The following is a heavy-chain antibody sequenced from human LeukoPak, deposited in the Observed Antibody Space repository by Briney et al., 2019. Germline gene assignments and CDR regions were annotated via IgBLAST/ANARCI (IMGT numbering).Heavy chain of an antibody. CDR1: GGTFSSYS. D-gene: IGHD3-22*01. V-gene: IGHV1-69*02. CDR3: AWHPSSGEFYFDS. CDR2: IIPIIQIT. J-gene: IGHJ4*02. Sequence: SVKVSCKASGGTFSSYSLSWVRPAPGQGLEWMGRIIPIIQITNYAQKFQGRVTITADKSTTTAYLELSSLRSEDTAVYYCAWHPSSGEFYFDSWGQGTLVTVSS.